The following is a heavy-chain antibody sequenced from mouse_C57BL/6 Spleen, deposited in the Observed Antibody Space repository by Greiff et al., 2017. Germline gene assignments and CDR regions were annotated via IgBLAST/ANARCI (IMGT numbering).Heavy chain of an antibody. CDR2: IDPEDGET. CDR3: AREGLCGTTVVAPAY. J-gene: IGHJ3*01. V-gene: IGHV14-2*01. Sequence: VQLKESGAELVKPGASVKLSCTASGFNIKDYYMHWVKQRTEQGLEWIGRIDPEDGETKYAPKFQGKATITADTSSNTAYLQLSSLTSEDTAVYYCAREGLCGTTVVAPAYWGQGTLVTVSA. D-gene: IGHD1-1*01. CDR1: GFNIKDYY.